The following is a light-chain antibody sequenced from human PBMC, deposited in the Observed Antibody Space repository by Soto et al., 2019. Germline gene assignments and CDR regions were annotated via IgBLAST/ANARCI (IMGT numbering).Light chain of an antibody. CDR2: SNN. J-gene: IGLJ1*01. CDR1: SSNIGSNT. Sequence: QAVLTQPPSAYGTPGQRVTISCSGRSSNIGSNTVNWYQQLPGTAPKLLIYSNNQRPSGVPDRFSGSRSGTSASLAISGLQSDDEADYYCAVWDDSLHGYVFGTGTKVTVL. V-gene: IGLV1-44*01. CDR3: AVWDDSLHGYV.